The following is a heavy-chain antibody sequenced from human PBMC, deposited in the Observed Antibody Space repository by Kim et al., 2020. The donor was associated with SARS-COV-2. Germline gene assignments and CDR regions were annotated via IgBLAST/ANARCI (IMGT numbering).Heavy chain of an antibody. V-gene: IGHV3-48*03. CDR3: ARDDTLKKITGTRYYYYYMDV. CDR1: GFTFSSYE. D-gene: IGHD1-7*01. Sequence: GGSLRLSCAASGFTFSSYEMNWVRQAPGKGLEWVSYISSSGSTIYYADSVKGRFTISRDNAKNSLYLQMNSLRAEDTAVYYCARDDTLKKITGTRYYYYYMDVWGKGTTVTVSS. J-gene: IGHJ6*03. CDR2: ISSSGSTI.